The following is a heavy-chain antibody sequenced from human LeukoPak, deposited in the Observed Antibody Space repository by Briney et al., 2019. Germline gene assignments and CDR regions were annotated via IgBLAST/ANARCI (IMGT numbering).Heavy chain of an antibody. D-gene: IGHD2-15*01. CDR3: VKDGRRSPPC. J-gene: IGHJ4*02. CDR1: GFTFSNYV. V-gene: IGHV3-23*01. Sequence: GGSLRLSCAASGFTFSNYVMGWVRQAPGKGPEWVSGINGGGGSTFYAESVTGRFTISRDNSKSTLFLQMNTLRAEDTAVYYCVKDGRRSPPCWGQGTLVTVSS. CDR2: INGGGGST.